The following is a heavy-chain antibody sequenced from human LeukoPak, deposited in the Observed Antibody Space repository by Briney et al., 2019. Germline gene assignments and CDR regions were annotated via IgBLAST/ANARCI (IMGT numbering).Heavy chain of an antibody. CDR2: ITITGGST. Sequence: PGGSLRLSCAASGFTFSSYAMSWVRQAPGKGLEWFSGITITGGSTYHADSVKGRFTISRDNSKNTLYLQMNSLRAEDTAVYYCARDQWKLPLDWGQGTLVTVSS. V-gene: IGHV3-23*01. CDR3: ARDQWKLPLD. D-gene: IGHD1-26*01. CDR1: GFTFSSYA. J-gene: IGHJ4*02.